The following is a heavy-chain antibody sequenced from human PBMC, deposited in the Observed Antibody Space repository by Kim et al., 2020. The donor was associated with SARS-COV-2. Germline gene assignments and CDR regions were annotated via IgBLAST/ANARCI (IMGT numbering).Heavy chain of an antibody. D-gene: IGHD3-3*01. Sequence: STNYAQKLQGTVTITTDTSTSTAYMELRSLRSDDTAVYYCARSTGLEYDYWGQGTLVTVSS. CDR3: ARSTGLEYDY. V-gene: IGHV1-18*01. CDR2: ST. J-gene: IGHJ4*02.